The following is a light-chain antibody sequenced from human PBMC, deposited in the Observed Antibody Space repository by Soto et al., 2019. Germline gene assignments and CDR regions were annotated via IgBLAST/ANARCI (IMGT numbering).Light chain of an antibody. V-gene: IGKV1-5*01. CDR1: QRISSW. CDR2: DAS. J-gene: IGKJ2*01. CDR3: QQYNSYPYT. Sequence: DIPMTQSPSTLSASIGDRVIITCRASQRISSWLAWYQQKPGKAPKLLIYDASRLESGVPSRFRGSGSGTEFTLTISSLQPDDFGTYYCQQYNSYPYTFGQGTKLEIK.